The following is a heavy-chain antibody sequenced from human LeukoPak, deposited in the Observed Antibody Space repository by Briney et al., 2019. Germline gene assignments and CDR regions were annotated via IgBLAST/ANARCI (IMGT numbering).Heavy chain of an antibody. Sequence: PSETLSLTCTVSGGSISSYYWSWIRQPPGKGPEWIGYIYYSGSTNYNPSLKSRVTISVDTSKNQFSLKLSSVTAADTAVYYCARVPPPYYDILTGYYIPYYFDYWGQGTLVTVSS. CDR3: ARVPPPYYDILTGYYIPYYFDY. CDR1: GGSISSYY. D-gene: IGHD3-9*01. J-gene: IGHJ4*02. CDR2: IYYSGST. V-gene: IGHV4-59*01.